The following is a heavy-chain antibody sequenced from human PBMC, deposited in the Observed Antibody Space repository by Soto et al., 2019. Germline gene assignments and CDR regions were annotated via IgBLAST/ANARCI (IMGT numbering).Heavy chain of an antibody. V-gene: IGHV3-23*01. Sequence: GGSLRLSCAASGFTFSSYAMSWVRQAPGKGLEWVSAISGSGGSTYYADSVKGRFTISRDNSKNTLYLQMNSLRAEDTAVYYCAKNDGSLIAVAGISYWGQGTLVTVSS. CDR2: ISGSGGST. CDR3: AKNDGSLIAVAGISY. J-gene: IGHJ4*02. D-gene: IGHD6-19*01. CDR1: GFTFSSYA.